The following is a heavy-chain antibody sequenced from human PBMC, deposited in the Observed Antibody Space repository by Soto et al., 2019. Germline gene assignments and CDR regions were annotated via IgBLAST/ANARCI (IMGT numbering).Heavy chain of an antibody. J-gene: IGHJ4*02. Sequence: SVKLSCTDSGFTFTSSAMQWVRQARGQRLEWIGWIVVGSGNTNYAQKFQERVTITRDMSTSTAYMELSSLRSEDTAVYYCAASHTLGYSYGYGYWGQGTLVTVSS. CDR1: GFTFTSSA. CDR3: AASHTLGYSYGYGY. D-gene: IGHD5-18*01. V-gene: IGHV1-58*02. CDR2: IVVGSGNT.